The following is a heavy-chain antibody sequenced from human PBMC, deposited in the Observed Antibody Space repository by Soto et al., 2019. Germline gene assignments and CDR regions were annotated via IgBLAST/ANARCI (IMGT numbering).Heavy chain of an antibody. CDR3: ARARLDTPALEY. CDR1: GFSFRSYA. CDR2: MSYDGSDK. D-gene: IGHD2-2*01. V-gene: IGHV3-30-3*01. J-gene: IGHJ4*02. Sequence: ESGGGVVQPGRSLRLSCAASGFSFRSYAMHWVRQAPGKGLEWVAVMSYDGSDKDYADSVKGRFTISRDNSKNTLYLQMSSLRAEDTAVYYCARARLDTPALEYWGQETLVTVSS.